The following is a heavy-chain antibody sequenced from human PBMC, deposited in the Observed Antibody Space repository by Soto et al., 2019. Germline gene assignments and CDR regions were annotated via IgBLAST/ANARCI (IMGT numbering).Heavy chain of an antibody. Sequence: SETLSLTCTVSDGSISSGDYYWSWIRQPPGKGLEWIGYMHKSGSAYYNPSLKGRPTISIDTSMNQFSLKVNSVTAADTAVYFCARTRYYDFWRIDYWGQGTLVTVSS. CDR2: MHKSGSA. D-gene: IGHD3-3*01. J-gene: IGHJ4*02. V-gene: IGHV4-30-4*01. CDR1: DGSISSGDYY. CDR3: ARTRYYDFWRIDY.